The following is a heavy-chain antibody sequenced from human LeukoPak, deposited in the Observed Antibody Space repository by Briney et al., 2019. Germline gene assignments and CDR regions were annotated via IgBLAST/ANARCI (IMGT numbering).Heavy chain of an antibody. D-gene: IGHD1-26*01. CDR1: GYTFSSYE. J-gene: IGHJ4*02. CDR3: ARSGNYYDY. Sequence: PGGSLRLSCAGSGYTFSSYEMNWVRQAPGKGLEWISYISTSGSTIHYADSVKGRFTISRDNAKNSLYLQMHSLRAEDTAVYYCARSGNYYDYWGQGTLVTVSS. CDR2: ISTSGSTI. V-gene: IGHV3-48*03.